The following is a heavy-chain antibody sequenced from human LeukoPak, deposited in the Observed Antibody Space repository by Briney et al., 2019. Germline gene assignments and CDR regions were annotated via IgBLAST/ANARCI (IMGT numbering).Heavy chain of an antibody. J-gene: IGHJ4*02. Sequence: SETLSLTCTVSGGSISSSSYYWGWIRQPPGKGLEWIGGIYYSGSTYYNPSLKSRVTISVDTSKNQFSLKLSSVTAADTAVYYCASEADYGSGSTNDYWGQGTLVTVSS. V-gene: IGHV4-39*01. CDR3: ASEADYGSGSTNDY. CDR2: IYYSGST. D-gene: IGHD3-10*01. CDR1: GGSISSSSYY.